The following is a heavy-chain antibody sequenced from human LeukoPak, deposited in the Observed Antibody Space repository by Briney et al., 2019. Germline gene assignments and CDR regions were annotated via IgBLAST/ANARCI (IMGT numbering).Heavy chain of an antibody. Sequence: PGGSLRLSCAASGFTFTSYGMSWVRQAPGKGLEWVSAISGSAGSTYYADSVKGRFTISRDKSKNTLYLEMNSLRAEDTAVYYCAKARGGSGSYYWGLDYWGQGTLVTVSS. J-gene: IGHJ4*02. CDR1: GFTFTSYG. D-gene: IGHD3-10*01. V-gene: IGHV3-23*01. CDR3: AKARGGSGSYYWGLDY. CDR2: ISGSAGST.